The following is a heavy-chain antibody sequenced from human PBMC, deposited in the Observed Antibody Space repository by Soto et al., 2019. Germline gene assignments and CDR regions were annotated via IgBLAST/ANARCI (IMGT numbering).Heavy chain of an antibody. CDR2: TSYDGSNN. D-gene: IGHD3-16*01. V-gene: IGHV3-33*05. Sequence: QVQLVESGGGVVQPGTSLRLSCVGSGFTFRSYVIHWVRQAPGKGLEWVALTSYDGSNNFYGDSVKGRFTISRDNSRNPVELHMDSLRLEDTALYYCARWGTTGGLDVWGQGTLVSVSS. J-gene: IGHJ4*02. CDR3: ARWGTTGGLDV. CDR1: GFTFRSYV.